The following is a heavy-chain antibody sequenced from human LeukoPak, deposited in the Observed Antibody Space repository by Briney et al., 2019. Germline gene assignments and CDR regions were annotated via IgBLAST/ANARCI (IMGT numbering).Heavy chain of an antibody. Sequence: KTSETLSLTCAVYGGSFSGYYWSWIRQPPGKGLEWIGEINHSGSTNYNPSLKSRVTISVDTSNNQFSLKLSSVTAADTAVYYCARGNSGYDPSRMDVWGQGTTVTVSS. J-gene: IGHJ6*02. CDR2: INHSGST. CDR3: ARGNSGYDPSRMDV. V-gene: IGHV4-34*01. CDR1: GGSFSGYY. D-gene: IGHD5-12*01.